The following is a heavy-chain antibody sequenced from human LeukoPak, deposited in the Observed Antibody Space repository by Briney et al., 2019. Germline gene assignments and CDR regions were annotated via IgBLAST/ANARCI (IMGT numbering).Heavy chain of an antibody. CDR2: IWNDGSNK. CDR1: GFTYSSYG. J-gene: IGHJ6*03. CDR3: ARDDLSSMDV. Sequence: GRSLRLSCAASGFTYSSYGMHWVRQAPGKGLEWVAVIWNDGSNKYYADSVKGRFTISRDNSKNTLYLQMNSLRAEDTAVYYCARDDLSSMDVWGKGTTVTVSS. V-gene: IGHV3-33*01.